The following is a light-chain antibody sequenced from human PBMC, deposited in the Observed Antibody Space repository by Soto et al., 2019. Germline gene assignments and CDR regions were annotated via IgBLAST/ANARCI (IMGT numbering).Light chain of an antibody. J-gene: IGLJ1*01. Sequence: QSVLTQPPSASGSPGQSVTISCTGTSSDVGGYNYVSWYQQHPGKAPKLMIYEVSKRPSGVPDRFSGSKSGNTASLTVSGLQAEDEAYYYCSSYAGSNNRNYVFGTGTKLTVL. V-gene: IGLV2-8*01. CDR3: SSYAGSNNRNYV. CDR2: EVS. CDR1: SSDVGGYNY.